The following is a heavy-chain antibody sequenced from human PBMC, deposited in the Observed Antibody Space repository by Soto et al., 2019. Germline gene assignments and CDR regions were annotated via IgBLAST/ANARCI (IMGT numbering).Heavy chain of an antibody. V-gene: IGHV3-7*01. Sequence: GGSLRLSCAASGIRFTSSWMSWVRQAPGKGLEWVAHINQDGGQKYYVDSAKGRFTISRDNAKTSLYLQMNSLRAEDTAVFYCVSWADAADEDYFHHWGQGTLVTVSS. CDR3: VSWADAADEDYFHH. J-gene: IGHJ1*01. CDR1: GIRFTSSW. CDR2: INQDGGQK. D-gene: IGHD3-16*01.